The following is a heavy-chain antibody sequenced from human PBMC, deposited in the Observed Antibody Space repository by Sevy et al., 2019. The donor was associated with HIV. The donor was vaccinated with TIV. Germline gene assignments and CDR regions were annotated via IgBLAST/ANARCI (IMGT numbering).Heavy chain of an antibody. CDR1: GGSISSYY. J-gene: IGHJ4*02. CDR3: ARGVDFWSGYFDY. V-gene: IGHV4-59*01. CDR2: IYYSGST. D-gene: IGHD3-3*01. Sequence: SETLSLTCTVSGGSISSYYWSWIRQPPGKGLEWIGYIYYSGSTNYNPSLKSRVTISVDTSKNQFSLKLSSVTAADTAVYYCARGVDFWSGYFDYWGQGTLVTVSS.